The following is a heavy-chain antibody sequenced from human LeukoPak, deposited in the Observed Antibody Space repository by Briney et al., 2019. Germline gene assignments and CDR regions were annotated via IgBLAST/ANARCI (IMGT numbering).Heavy chain of an antibody. D-gene: IGHD6-19*01. CDR3: ARGRWYGLYSSGWYERPFDY. CDR1: GGSFSGYY. Sequence: SETLSLTCAVYGGSFSGYYWSWIRQPPGKGLEWIGEINHSGSTNYNPSLKSRVTISVDTSKNQFSLKLSSVTAADTAVYYCARGRWYGLYSSGWYERPFDYWGQGTLVTVSS. CDR2: INHSGST. V-gene: IGHV4-34*01. J-gene: IGHJ4*02.